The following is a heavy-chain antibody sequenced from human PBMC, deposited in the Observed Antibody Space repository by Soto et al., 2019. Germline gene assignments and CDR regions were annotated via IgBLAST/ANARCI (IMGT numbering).Heavy chain of an antibody. CDR1: DGSISSGGYY. J-gene: IGHJ4*02. Sequence: QVQLQELGPGLVKPSQILSLACTVSDGSISSGGYYWSWIRQHPGKGLEWIGYIYYSGSTYYNPSLKSRVTISVDTSKNQFSLKLSSVTAADTAVYYCARVGRSISAAGTHFDYWGQGILVTVSS. CDR2: IYYSGST. D-gene: IGHD6-13*01. CDR3: ARVGRSISAAGTHFDY. V-gene: IGHV4-31*03.